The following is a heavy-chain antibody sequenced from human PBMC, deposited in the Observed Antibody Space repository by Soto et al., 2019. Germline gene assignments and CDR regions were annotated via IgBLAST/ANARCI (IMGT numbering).Heavy chain of an antibody. J-gene: IGHJ1*01. CDR2: IWYDGSNK. CDR1: GFTFSSYG. CDR3: ARTLYDSSGYHHFQH. V-gene: IGHV3-33*01. D-gene: IGHD3-22*01. Sequence: GGSLRLSCAASGFTFSSYGMHWVRQAPGKGLEWVAVIWYDGSNKYYAGSVKGRFTISRDNSKNTLYLRMNILRAEDTAVYYCARTLYDSSGYHHFQHWGQGTLVTVSS.